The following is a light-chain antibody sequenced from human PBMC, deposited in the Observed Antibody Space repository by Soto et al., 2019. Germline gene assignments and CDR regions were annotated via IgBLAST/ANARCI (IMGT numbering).Light chain of an antibody. J-gene: IGKJ1*01. Sequence: DIPMTQSPSTLSASVGDRVTITCRASQSISSWLAWYQQKPGKAPKLLIYDASSLESGVPSRFSGSGSGTKFTLTISSLQPDDFATYYCQQYNSWWTFGQGTKVEIK. CDR1: QSISSW. V-gene: IGKV1-5*01. CDR2: DAS. CDR3: QQYNSWWT.